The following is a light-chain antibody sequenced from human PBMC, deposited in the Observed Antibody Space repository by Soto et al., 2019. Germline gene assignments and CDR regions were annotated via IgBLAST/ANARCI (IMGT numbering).Light chain of an antibody. CDR1: QSIDTW. CDR2: KAS. J-gene: IGKJ1*01. CDR3: QQYNGFSRT. V-gene: IGKV1-5*03. Sequence: DIQMTQSPSTLSASVGDRVTITCRASQSIDTWLAWYQQKPGKPPKLLIYKASSLETGVPPRFTGSGSGTEFTLTISSLQPDDFATYYCQQYNGFSRTFDQGTKVEI.